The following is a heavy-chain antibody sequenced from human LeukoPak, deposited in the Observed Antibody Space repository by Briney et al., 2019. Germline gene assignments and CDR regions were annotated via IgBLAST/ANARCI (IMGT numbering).Heavy chain of an antibody. V-gene: IGHV1-18*01. CDR2: ISGYNGNT. CDR3: ARSTEVVAFDF. CDR1: GYTFSSYG. D-gene: IGHD3-22*01. J-gene: IGHJ4*02. Sequence: GASVKVSCTASGYTFSSYGISWVRQAPGQGLEWVGWISGYNGNTYYAQKLQGRVTMTTDTSTSTAYMELRSLTSDDTAVYYCARSTEVVAFDFWGQGTLVTVSS.